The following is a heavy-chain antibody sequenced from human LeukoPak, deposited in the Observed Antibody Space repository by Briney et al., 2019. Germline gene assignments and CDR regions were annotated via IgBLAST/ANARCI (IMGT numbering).Heavy chain of an antibody. CDR2: ISGSGGST. V-gene: IGHV3-23*01. CDR3: AKYLPDQLLKD. J-gene: IGHJ4*02. D-gene: IGHD2-2*01. CDR1: GFTFSSCA. Sequence: GGSLRLSCAASGFTFSSCAMSWVRQAPGKGLEWVSVISGSGGSTYYADSVKGRFTISRDNSKNTLYLQMNSLRAEDTAVYYCAKYLPDQLLKDWGQGTLVTVSS.